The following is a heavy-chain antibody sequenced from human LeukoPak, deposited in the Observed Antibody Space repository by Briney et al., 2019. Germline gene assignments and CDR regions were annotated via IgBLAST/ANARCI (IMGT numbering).Heavy chain of an antibody. CDR3: ARGPYSYDSSGAFDI. V-gene: IGHV4-61*02. CDR2: ISSSGST. J-gene: IGHJ3*02. CDR1: GGSINGGNYY. D-gene: IGHD3-22*01. Sequence: TLSLTCTVSGGSINGGNYYWTWIRQPAGKGLEWIGRISSSGSTNYNPSLKSRVTISVDTSKNQFSLKLSSVTAADTAVYFCARGPYSYDSSGAFDIWGQGTMVTVSS.